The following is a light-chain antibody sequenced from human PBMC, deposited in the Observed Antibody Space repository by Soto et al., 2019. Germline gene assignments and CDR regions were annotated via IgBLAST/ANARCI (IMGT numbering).Light chain of an antibody. CDR1: QSLTSTY. V-gene: IGKV3-20*01. J-gene: IGKJ4*01. CDR3: QQYGSSPLT. Sequence: EIVLTQSPGTLSLSPGERATLSCRASQSLTSTYLDWYQQKPCQAPRLLIYGASTRATGIPDRFSGSGSGTGFTLTISTMEPEDLAVSFCQQYGSSPLTFGGGTKVEIK. CDR2: GAS.